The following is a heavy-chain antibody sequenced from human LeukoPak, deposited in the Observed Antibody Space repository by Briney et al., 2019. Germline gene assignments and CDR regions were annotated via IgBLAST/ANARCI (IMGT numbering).Heavy chain of an antibody. Sequence: SVKVSCKASGGTFSSYAISWVRQAPGQGLEWMGGIIPIFGTANYAQKFQGGVTITADESTSTAYMELSSLRSEDTAVYYCARDHDFWSGYSTNWFDPWGQGTLVTVSS. D-gene: IGHD3-3*01. CDR3: ARDHDFWSGYSTNWFDP. CDR1: GGTFSSYA. J-gene: IGHJ5*02. CDR2: IIPIFGTA. V-gene: IGHV1-69*13.